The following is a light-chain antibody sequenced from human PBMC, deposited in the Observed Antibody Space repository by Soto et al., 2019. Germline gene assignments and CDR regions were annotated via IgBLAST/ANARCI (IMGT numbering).Light chain of an antibody. CDR3: QQRSNWPRT. J-gene: IGKJ1*01. V-gene: IGKV3-11*01. CDR1: QSVSSY. Sequence: EIVLTQSPATLSLSPGERATLSCRASQSVSSYLVWYQQKPGQAPRLLIFDASNRATDIPRRFSGSGSGTDFTLTISSLEPEDFAVYYCQQRSNWPRTFGQGTKVEIK. CDR2: DAS.